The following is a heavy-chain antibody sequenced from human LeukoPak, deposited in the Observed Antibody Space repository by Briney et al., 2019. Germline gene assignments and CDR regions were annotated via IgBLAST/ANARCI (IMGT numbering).Heavy chain of an antibody. J-gene: IGHJ4*02. V-gene: IGHV4-61*02. Sequence: SQTLSLTCTVSGGSISSGSYYWSWIRQPAGKGLEWIGRIYTSGSTNYNPSLKSRVTMSVDTSKNQFSLKLSSVTAADTAVYYCAREPITMVRGVIYYFDYWGQGTLVTVSS. CDR2: IYTSGST. CDR3: AREPITMVRGVIYYFDY. CDR1: GGSISSGSYY. D-gene: IGHD3-10*01.